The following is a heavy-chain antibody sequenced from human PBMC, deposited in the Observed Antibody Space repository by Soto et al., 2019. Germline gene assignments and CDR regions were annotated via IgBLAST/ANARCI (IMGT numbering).Heavy chain of an antibody. Sequence: EVQLVDSGGGLVQPGGSLRLSCAASGFIFSNYVMSWVRQAPGKGLEWVSSISDSGGTSYYADSVKGRFTISRDNSKNTLYMHMNSLRAEDTAIYYCAKRTRALLTFDYWGQGTLVTVSS. D-gene: IGHD1-26*01. V-gene: IGHV3-23*04. CDR3: AKRTRALLTFDY. CDR2: ISDSGGTS. J-gene: IGHJ4*02. CDR1: GFIFSNYV.